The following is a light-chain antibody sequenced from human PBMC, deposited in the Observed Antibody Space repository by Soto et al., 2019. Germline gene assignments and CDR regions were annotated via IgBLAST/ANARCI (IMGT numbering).Light chain of an antibody. Sequence: QPVLTQPPSAYGTPGQRVTISFSGSSYNIGSNYVYWYQQLPGTASKLLIYRNNQRPSGVPDRFSGSKSGTSASLAISELRSEDYADYYCAAWDYSLGGGVFVGGTKLTVL. CDR3: AAWDYSLGGGV. V-gene: IGLV1-47*01. J-gene: IGLJ3*02. CDR2: RNN. CDR1: SYNIGSNY.